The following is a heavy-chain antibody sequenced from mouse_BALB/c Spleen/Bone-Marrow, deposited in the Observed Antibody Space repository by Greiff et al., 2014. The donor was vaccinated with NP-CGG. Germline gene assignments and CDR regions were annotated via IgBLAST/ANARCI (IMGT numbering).Heavy chain of an antibody. D-gene: IGHD2-4*01. CDR3: ARESDYVFAY. V-gene: IGHV1S56*01. CDR2: IYPGNVNT. CDR1: GYTFTSYY. Sequence: VQLQQSGPELVKPGASVRISCKASGYTFTSYYIHWVKQRPGQGLEWIGWIYPGNVNTKYNEKFKGKATLTVDKSSSTAYMQLSSLTSEDSAVYFCARESDYVFAYWGQGTLVTVSA. J-gene: IGHJ3*01.